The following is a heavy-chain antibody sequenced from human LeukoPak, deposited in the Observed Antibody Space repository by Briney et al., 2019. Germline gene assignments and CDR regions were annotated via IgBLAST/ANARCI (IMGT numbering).Heavy chain of an antibody. V-gene: IGHV4-30-2*01. CDR3: ARTVCYGSGPIDCVVFDY. D-gene: IGHD3-10*01. CDR1: GGSISSGGYS. J-gene: IGHJ4*02. CDR2: IYHSGST. Sequence: PSQTLSLTCAVSGGSISSGGYSWSWIRQPPGKGLEWIGYIYHSGSTYYNPSLKSRVTISVDRSKNQFSLRLSSVTAADTAVFYCARTVCYGSGPIDCVVFDYWGQGTLVTVSS.